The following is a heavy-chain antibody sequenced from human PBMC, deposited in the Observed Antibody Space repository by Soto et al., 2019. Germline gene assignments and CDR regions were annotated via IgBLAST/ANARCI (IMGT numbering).Heavy chain of an antibody. J-gene: IGHJ4*02. V-gene: IGHV1-2*04. D-gene: IGHD3-3*01. CDR2: INPNSGST. CDR3: ARGGRKYDFWSGYPDY. Sequence: VASVKVSCKASGYTFTGYYMHWVRQAPGQGLEWMGWINPNSGSTNYAQKFQGWVTMTRDTSISTAYMELSSLRSDDTAVYYCARGGRKYDFWSGYPDYWGQGTLVTVSS. CDR1: GYTFTGYY.